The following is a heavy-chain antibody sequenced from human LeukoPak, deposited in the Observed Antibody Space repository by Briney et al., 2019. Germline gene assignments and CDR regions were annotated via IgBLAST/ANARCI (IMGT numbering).Heavy chain of an antibody. CDR1: GYSFTSYW. CDR3: ARSYYYDSSGYYYLESMDV. CDR2: IYPGDSDT. Sequence: GESLKISCKGSGYSFTSYWIGWVRQMPGKGLEWMGSIYPGDSDTRYSPSFQGQVTISADKSISTAYLQWSSLKASDTAMYYCARSYYYDSSGYYYLESMDVWGKGTTVTVSS. D-gene: IGHD3-22*01. J-gene: IGHJ6*04. V-gene: IGHV5-51*01.